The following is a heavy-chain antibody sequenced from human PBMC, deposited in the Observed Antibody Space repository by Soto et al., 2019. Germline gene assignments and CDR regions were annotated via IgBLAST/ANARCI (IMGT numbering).Heavy chain of an antibody. V-gene: IGHV3-73*01. CDR3: VRAYENSNYYFDH. CDR2: ISIKPNNYAT. Sequence: PGESLKISCVGSGFTFHGSTMHWVRQASGKGLEWIGLISIKPNNYATVYAASVTGRFTISRDDSNNTAYLQMNSLKTEDTAVYYCVRAYENSNYYFDHWGRGTLVTVSS. D-gene: IGHD3-22*01. J-gene: IGHJ4*02. CDR1: GFTFHGST.